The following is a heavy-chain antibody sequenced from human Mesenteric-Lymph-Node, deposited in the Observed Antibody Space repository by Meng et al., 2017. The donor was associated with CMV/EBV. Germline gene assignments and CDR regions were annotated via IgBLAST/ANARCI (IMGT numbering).Heavy chain of an antibody. V-gene: IGHV1-8*01. CDR3: ARGPKTTGITMVRGVITPPRY. D-gene: IGHD3-10*01. CDR1: TSYD. J-gene: IGHJ4*02. CDR2: MNPNSGNT. Sequence: TSYDINWLRQATGQGLEWMGWMNPNSGNTGYAQKFQGRVTMTRNTSISTAYMELSSLRSEDTAVYYCARGPKTTGITMVRGVITPPRYWGQGTLVTVSS.